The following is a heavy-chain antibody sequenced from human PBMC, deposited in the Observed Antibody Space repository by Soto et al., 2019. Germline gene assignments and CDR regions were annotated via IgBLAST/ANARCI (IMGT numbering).Heavy chain of an antibody. Sequence: VRLAESGPGLVKLSETLSLICSVYGGSVNNANYFWNWIRHHPENVLEWIVYIYYSGSTLYNTSVMARATMSIDTSKNQVYPWVNFGTVADKSVYVCARDAVYGGRGGGLDVLGRGQTVTVSS. CDR3: ARDAVYGGRGGGLDV. CDR2: IYYSGST. CDR1: GGSVNNANYF. V-gene: IGHV4-31*03. J-gene: IGHJ3*01. D-gene: IGHD4-17*01.